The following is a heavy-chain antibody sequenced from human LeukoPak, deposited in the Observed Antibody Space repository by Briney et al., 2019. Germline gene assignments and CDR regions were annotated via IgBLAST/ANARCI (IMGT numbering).Heavy chain of an antibody. V-gene: IGHV4-39*07. D-gene: IGHD3-10*01. J-gene: IGHJ4*02. Sequence: PSETLSLTCTVSGGSISSSSYYWGWIRLPPGKGLEWIGSIYYSGSTYYNPSLKGRVTISVDTSKNQFSLKLSSVTAADTAVYYCARDPTPITMVRAVKDYWGQGTLVTVSS. CDR1: GGSISSSSYY. CDR3: ARDPTPITMVRAVKDY. CDR2: IYYSGST.